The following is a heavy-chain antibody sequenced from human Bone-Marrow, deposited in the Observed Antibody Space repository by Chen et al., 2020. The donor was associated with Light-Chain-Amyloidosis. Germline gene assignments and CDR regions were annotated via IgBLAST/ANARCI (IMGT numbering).Heavy chain of an antibody. CDR2: FDPEDGET. CDR3: ATGRYYYDSSGYYYDYYYMDV. Sequence: QVQLVQSGAEVKRPGASVKVSCKVSGDTLTELSVHWVRQPPGKGLEWMGGFDPEDGETIYAQKFQGRVTMTEDTSTDTAYMELSSLRSEDTAVYYCATGRYYYDSSGYYYDYYYMDVWGKGTTVTVSS. J-gene: IGHJ6*03. D-gene: IGHD3-22*01. V-gene: IGHV1-24*01. CDR1: GDTLTELS.